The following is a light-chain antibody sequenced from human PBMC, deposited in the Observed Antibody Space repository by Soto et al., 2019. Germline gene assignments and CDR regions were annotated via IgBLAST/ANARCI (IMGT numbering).Light chain of an antibody. J-gene: IGLJ2*01. Sequence: SSELTQPLSVSVALGQTARITCGGNNIESKNVHWYQQKPGQAPVVVIYKDTNRPSGIPERFSGSSSGNTATLTISRAQAGDEADYYCQVWDSSLVVFGGGTKLTVL. CDR1: NIESKN. CDR3: QVWDSSLVV. V-gene: IGLV3-9*01. CDR2: KDT.